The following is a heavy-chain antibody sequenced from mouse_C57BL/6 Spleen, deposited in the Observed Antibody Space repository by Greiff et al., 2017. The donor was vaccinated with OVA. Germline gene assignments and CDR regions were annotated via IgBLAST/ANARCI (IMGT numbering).Heavy chain of an antibody. D-gene: IGHD2-3*01. Sequence: QVQLKQPGAELVKPGASVKLSCKASGYTFTSYWMHWVKQRPGRGLEWIGRIDPNSGGTKYNAKFKSRATLTVDKPSSTAYMQLSSLTAEDSAVYYCAREDGYYAYFAYWGQGTLVTVSA. V-gene: IGHV1-72*01. CDR1: GYTFTSYW. J-gene: IGHJ3*01. CDR2: IDPNSGGT. CDR3: AREDGYYAYFAY.